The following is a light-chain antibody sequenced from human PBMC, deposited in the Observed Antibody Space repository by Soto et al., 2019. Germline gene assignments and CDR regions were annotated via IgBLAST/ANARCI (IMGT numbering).Light chain of an antibody. CDR1: SSDAGSYYL. J-gene: IGLJ2*01. Sequence: QSVLTQPASASGSPGQSITIFCTGTSSDAGSYYLVSWYQQHPGKAPKLMIYEGSKRPSGVSIRFSGSKSGNTAALTISGLQAEDEADYYCCSFAGSSTPVVFGGGTKLTVL. V-gene: IGLV2-23*01. CDR3: CSFAGSSTPVV. CDR2: EGS.